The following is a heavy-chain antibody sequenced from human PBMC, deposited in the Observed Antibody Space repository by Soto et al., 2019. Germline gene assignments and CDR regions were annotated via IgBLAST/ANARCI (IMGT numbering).Heavy chain of an antibody. CDR1: GFTFSSYG. Sequence: QVQLVESGGGVVQPGRSLRLSCAASGFTFSSYGMHWVRQAPGKGLEWVAVISYDGSNKYYADSVKGRFTISRDNSKNTLSLQTHILRAEDTAVYYCAKDRGYRSRLFDSWGPGTLVTVSA. D-gene: IGHD5-12*01. J-gene: IGHJ4*02. CDR2: ISYDGSNK. CDR3: AKDRGYRSRLFDS. V-gene: IGHV3-30*18.